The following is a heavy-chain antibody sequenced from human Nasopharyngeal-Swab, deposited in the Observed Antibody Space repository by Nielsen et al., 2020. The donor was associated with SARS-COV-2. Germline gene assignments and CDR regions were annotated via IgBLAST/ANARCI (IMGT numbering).Heavy chain of an antibody. Sequence: GSLRLSCTVSGGSISGYYWSWIRQPPGEGLEWIGYIYYSGSTNYNPSTGSRVTISVDTSKNQFSLHLTSVAAADTAMYYCARRTTYDHFEYCRQGILVSVAS. CDR2: IYYSGST. CDR3: ARRTTYDHFEY. J-gene: IGHJ4*02. D-gene: IGHD1-1*01. CDR1: GGSISGYY. V-gene: IGHV4-59*01.